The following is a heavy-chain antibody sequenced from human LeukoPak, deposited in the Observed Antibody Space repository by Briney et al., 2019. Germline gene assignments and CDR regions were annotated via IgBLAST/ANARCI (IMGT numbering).Heavy chain of an antibody. J-gene: IGHJ4*02. V-gene: IGHV5-51*01. CDR3: ARRSAGDYYDR. Sequence: GESLKISCKGSGYSFNSYCIGWVRQMPGKGMQGMGLVYTSDSDTRYSPSTQGQVTMSVDKSINTAYLQWSSLEASDTAMYYCARRSAGDYYDRWGQGTLVTVSS. CDR2: VYTSDSDT. D-gene: IGHD1-26*01. CDR1: GYSFNSYC.